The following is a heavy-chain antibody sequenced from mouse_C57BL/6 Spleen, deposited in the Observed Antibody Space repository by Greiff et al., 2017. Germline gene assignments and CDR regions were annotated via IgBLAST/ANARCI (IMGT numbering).Heavy chain of an antibody. Sequence: QVQLQQPGAELVMPGASVKLSCKASGYTFTSYWMHWVMQRPGQGLEWIGEIDPSDSYTNYNQKFKGKSTLTVDKSSSTAYMQLSSLTSEDSAVYYCARDGNYGGRWFAYWGQGTLVTVSA. D-gene: IGHD2-1*01. V-gene: IGHV1-69*01. CDR1: GYTFTSYW. J-gene: IGHJ3*01. CDR2: IDPSDSYT. CDR3: ARDGNYGGRWFAY.